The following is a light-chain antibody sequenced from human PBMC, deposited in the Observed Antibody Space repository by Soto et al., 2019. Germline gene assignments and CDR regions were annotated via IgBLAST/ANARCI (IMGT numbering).Light chain of an antibody. V-gene: IGLV2-11*01. CDR3: SSYSGRVI. CDR2: DVT. Sequence: QSVLTQARSVSGSPGQSVTISCTGASSDVGSYNYVSWYQQHPGKAPKLIIYDVTKRPSGVPHSFSGSKSGNTASLTISGLQAEDEADYYCSSYSGRVIFGGGTKLTVL. J-gene: IGLJ2*01. CDR1: SSDVGSYNY.